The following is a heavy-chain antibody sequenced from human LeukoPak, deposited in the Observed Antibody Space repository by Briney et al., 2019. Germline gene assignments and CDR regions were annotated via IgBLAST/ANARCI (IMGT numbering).Heavy chain of an antibody. CDR3: ARVDGDYRSNWFDP. CDR2: IYYSGST. Sequence: PSETLSLTCTVSGGSISSSSYYWGWIRQPPGKGLEWIGSIYYSGSTYYNPSLKSRVTISVDTSKNQFSLKLSSVTAADTAVYYCARVDGDYRSNWFDPWGQGTLVTVSS. V-gene: IGHV4-39*07. D-gene: IGHD4-17*01. J-gene: IGHJ5*02. CDR1: GGSISSSSYY.